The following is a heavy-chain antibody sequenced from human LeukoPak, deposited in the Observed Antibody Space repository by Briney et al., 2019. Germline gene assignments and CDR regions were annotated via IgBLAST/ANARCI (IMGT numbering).Heavy chain of an antibody. D-gene: IGHD2-2*01. CDR3: AKDRCSVTSCRTGN. CDR1: GFTFSNYA. Sequence: GGSLRLSCAASGFTFSNYAMSWVRQAPGKGLEWVSTISGSGGATYYADSVRGRFTISRDNSKNTLYLQMNSLRAEDTAVYYCAKDRCSVTSCRTGNWGQGTLVTVSS. V-gene: IGHV3-23*01. CDR2: ISGSGGAT. J-gene: IGHJ4*02.